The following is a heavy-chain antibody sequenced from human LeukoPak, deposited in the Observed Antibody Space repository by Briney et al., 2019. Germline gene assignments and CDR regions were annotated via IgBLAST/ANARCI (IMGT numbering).Heavy chain of an antibody. J-gene: IGHJ4*02. CDR3: AKDRREYSSSDYFDY. CDR1: GFTLNSYD. CDR2: ISGIDGKT. D-gene: IGHD6-6*01. Sequence: GGSLRLSCEAPGFTLNSYDMSWVRQAPGKGLEWVSLISGIDGKTYYADSVKGRFTISRDNSRNTLYLQMNSLRAEDTAMYYCAKDRREYSSSDYFDYWGQGTLVTVSS. V-gene: IGHV3-23*01.